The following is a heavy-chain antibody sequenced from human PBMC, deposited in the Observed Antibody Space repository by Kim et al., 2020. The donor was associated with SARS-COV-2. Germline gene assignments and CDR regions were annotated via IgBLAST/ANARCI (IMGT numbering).Heavy chain of an antibody. CDR2: ISYDGSNK. J-gene: IGHJ4*02. V-gene: IGHV3-30*04. D-gene: IGHD2-2*01. CDR1: GFTFSSYA. CDR3: ARDRADLIVVVPANFDY. Sequence: GGSLRLSCAASGFTFSSYAMHWVRQAPGKGLEWVAVISYDGSNKYYVDSVKGRFTISRDNSKNTLYLQMNSLRAEDTAVYYCARDRADLIVVVPANFDYWGQGTLVTVSS.